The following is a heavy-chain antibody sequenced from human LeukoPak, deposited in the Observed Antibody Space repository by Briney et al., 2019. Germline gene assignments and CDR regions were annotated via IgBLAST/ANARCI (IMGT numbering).Heavy chain of an antibody. J-gene: IGHJ5*02. CDR2: IWYDGSNE. CDR1: GFTFSSYG. D-gene: IGHD6-6*01. CDR3: AKAYYSSSNWFDP. Sequence: PGGSLRLSCAASGFTFSSYGMHWARQAPGKGLEWVAVIWYDGSNEYYADSVKGRFTISRDNSKNTLYLQMNSLRAEDTAVYYCAKAYYSSSNWFDPWGQGTLVTVSS. V-gene: IGHV3-33*06.